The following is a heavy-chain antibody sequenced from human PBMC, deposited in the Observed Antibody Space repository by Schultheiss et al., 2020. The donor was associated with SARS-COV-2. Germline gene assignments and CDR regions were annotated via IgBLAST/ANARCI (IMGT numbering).Heavy chain of an antibody. CDR2: IYYSGST. D-gene: IGHD4-23*01. CDR3: ATNYGGKTASYYYYYYMDV. V-gene: IGHV4-59*01. CDR1: GGSISSYY. J-gene: IGHJ6*03. Sequence: SETLSLTCTVSGGSISSYYWSWIRQPPGKGLEWIGYIYYSGSTNYNPSLKSRVTISVDTSKNQFSLKLSSVTAADTAVYYCATNYGGKTASYYYYYYMDVWGKGTTVTVSS.